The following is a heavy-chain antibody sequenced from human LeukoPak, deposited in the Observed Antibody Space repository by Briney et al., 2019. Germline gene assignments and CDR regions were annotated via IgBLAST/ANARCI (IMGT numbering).Heavy chain of an antibody. Sequence: GESLKISCKGSGYSFTNYWIGWVRQMPGKGLEWMGIIYPGDSNTRYSPSFQGQVTISADKSINTAYLQWSSLKASDTAMYYCARQVYCGGGSCYGRYYFDFWGQGTLVTVSS. V-gene: IGHV5-51*01. CDR1: GYSFTNYW. CDR2: IYPGDSNT. D-gene: IGHD2-15*01. J-gene: IGHJ4*02. CDR3: ARQVYCGGGSCYGRYYFDF.